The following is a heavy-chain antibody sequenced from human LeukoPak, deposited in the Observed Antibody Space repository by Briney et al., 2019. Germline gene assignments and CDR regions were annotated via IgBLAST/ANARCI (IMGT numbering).Heavy chain of an antibody. CDR3: ARDSRYGGNVFDY. D-gene: IGHD4-23*01. J-gene: IGHJ4*02. V-gene: IGHV6-1*01. CDR1: GDSVSSNSAA. Sequence: SQTLSLTCAISGDSVSSNSAAWNWIRQSPSRGLEWLGRTYYRSKWYNDYAVSVKSRITINPDTSKNQFSLKLRSVTAADTAVYYCARDSRYGGNVFDYWGQGTLVTVSS. CDR2: TYYRSKWYN.